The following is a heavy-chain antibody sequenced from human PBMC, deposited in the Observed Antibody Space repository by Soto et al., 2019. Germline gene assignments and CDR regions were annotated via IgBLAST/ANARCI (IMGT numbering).Heavy chain of an antibody. CDR2: IYPGDSDT. Sequence: GESLKISCKGSGYSFASHWVAWVRQMPEKGLEWIGTIYPGDSDTKYSPAFRGQVTISADTSVSTAYLQWRSLEATNSAIYYCARYSGSYWHYLDFWGQGTLVTVSS. V-gene: IGHV5-51*01. J-gene: IGHJ4*02. CDR3: ARYSGSYWHYLDF. CDR1: GYSFASHW. D-gene: IGHD1-26*01.